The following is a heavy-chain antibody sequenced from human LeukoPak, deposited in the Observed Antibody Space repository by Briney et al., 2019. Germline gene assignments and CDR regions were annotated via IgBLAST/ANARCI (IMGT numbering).Heavy chain of an antibody. CDR2: IIPIFGTA. V-gene: IGHV1-69*06. CDR3: ARGSYSGWYKVGFDP. J-gene: IGHJ5*02. Sequence: ASVKVSCKTSGGTFNSYTIAWVRQAPGQGLEWMGGIIPIFGTANYAQKFQGRVTITADKSTSTAYMELSSLRSEDTAVYYCARGSYSGWYKVGFDPWGQGTLVTVSS. D-gene: IGHD6-19*01. CDR1: GGTFNSYT.